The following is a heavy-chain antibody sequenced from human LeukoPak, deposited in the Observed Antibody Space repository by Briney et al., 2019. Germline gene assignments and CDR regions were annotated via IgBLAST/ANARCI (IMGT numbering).Heavy chain of an antibody. J-gene: IGHJ4*02. V-gene: IGHV4-30-4*01. CDR3: AGGPDRAKVGY. CDR1: GGSISSGDYY. CDR2: IYYSGTT. Sequence: PSETLTLTCTVSGGSISSGDYYWSWIRQPPGKGLEWIGYIYYSGTTFYNPSLKSRISISLDTSKNQFSLRLSSVTAADTAVYYCAGGPDRAKVGYWGQGALVTVSS. D-gene: IGHD1-26*01.